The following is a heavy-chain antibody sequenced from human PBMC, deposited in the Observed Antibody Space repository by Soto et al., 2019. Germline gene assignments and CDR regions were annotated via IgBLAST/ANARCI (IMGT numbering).Heavy chain of an antibody. CDR3: ARDYYYDSSGYYAGFDY. J-gene: IGHJ4*02. Sequence: GGCLGLGCAACGVSVCSWAVGWVRQAPGKGLEWVSGISGNGGSTYYADSVKGRFTISRDNAKNSLYLQMNSLRAEDTAVYYCARDYYYDSSGYYAGFDYWGQGTLVTVSS. CDR2: ISGNGGST. CDR1: GVSVCSWA. D-gene: IGHD3-22*01. V-gene: IGHV3-23*01.